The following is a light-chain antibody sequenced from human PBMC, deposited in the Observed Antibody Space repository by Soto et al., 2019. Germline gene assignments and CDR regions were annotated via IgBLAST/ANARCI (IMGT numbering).Light chain of an antibody. J-gene: IGLJ2*01. CDR1: SSDVGGYKY. V-gene: IGLV2-14*01. CDR3: SSYTTSSTLV. Sequence: QSALTQPASVSGSPGQSITTSCTGTSSDVGGYKYVSWYQQHPGKAPKLMIYDASNRPSGVSNRFSGSKSGNTASLTISGLQAEDEADYYCSSYTTSSTLVFGGGTKVTVL. CDR2: DAS.